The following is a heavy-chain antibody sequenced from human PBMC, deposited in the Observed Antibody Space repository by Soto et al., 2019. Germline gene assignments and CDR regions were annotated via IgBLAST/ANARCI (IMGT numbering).Heavy chain of an antibody. J-gene: IGHJ6*02. V-gene: IGHV4-59*01. D-gene: IGHD1-20*01. Sequence: QVQLQESGPGLVKPSETLSLTCTVSGGSISSYYWSWIRQPPGKGLEWIGYIYYSGITNYNPSLKSRVTLSVDPSKNQLSLKLSSVTAADTAVYYCARYKSNYYYGMDVWGQGTTVTVSS. CDR1: GGSISSYY. CDR3: ARYKSNYYYGMDV. CDR2: IYYSGIT.